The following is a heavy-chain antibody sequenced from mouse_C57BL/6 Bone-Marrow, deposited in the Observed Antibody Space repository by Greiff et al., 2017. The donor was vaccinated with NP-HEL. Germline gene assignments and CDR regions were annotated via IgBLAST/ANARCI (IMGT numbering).Heavy chain of an antibody. J-gene: IGHJ4*01. CDR2: ISNLAYSI. CDR1: GFTFSDYG. V-gene: IGHV5-15*01. D-gene: IGHD2-3*01. Sequence: EVQGVESGGGLVQPGGSLKLSCAASGFTFSDYGMAWVRQAPRKGPEWVAFISNLAYSIYYADTVTGRFTISRENAKNTLYLEMSSLRSEDTAMYYCARGGWLLRAMDYWGQGTSVTVSS. CDR3: ARGGWLLRAMDY.